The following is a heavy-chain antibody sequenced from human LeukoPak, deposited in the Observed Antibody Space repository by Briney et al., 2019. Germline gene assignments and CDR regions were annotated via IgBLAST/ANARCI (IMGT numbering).Heavy chain of an antibody. V-gene: IGHV1-2*02. CDR2: INPNSGGT. Sequence: ASVKVSCEASGYTFTGYYMHWVRQAPGQGLEWMGWINPNSGGTNYAQKFQGRVTMTRDTSISTAYMELSRLRSDDTAVYYCARALDLYYDILTGYYDNWFDPWGQGTLVTVSS. CDR1: GYTFTGYY. J-gene: IGHJ5*02. CDR3: ARALDLYYDILTGYYDNWFDP. D-gene: IGHD3-9*01.